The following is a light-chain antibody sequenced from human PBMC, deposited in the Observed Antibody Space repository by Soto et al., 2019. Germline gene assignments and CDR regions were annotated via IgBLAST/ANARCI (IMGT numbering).Light chain of an antibody. Sequence: EIVLTQSPGTLSLSPGERATLSCRASQSVSSSYLAWYQQKPGQAPRLLIYGASSRATGIPDRFSGSGSGTHFPLTISSLEPEDFAVYYCQQYGSPFTFGPGTKVDIK. CDR2: GAS. J-gene: IGKJ3*01. CDR1: QSVSSSY. V-gene: IGKV3-20*01. CDR3: QQYGSPFT.